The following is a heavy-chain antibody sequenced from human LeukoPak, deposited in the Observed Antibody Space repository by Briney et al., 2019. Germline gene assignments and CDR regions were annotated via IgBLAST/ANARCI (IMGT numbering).Heavy chain of an antibody. Sequence: SETLSLTCTVSGGSISSSSYYWGWIRQPPGKGLEWIGSIYYSGSTYYNPSLKSRVTISVDTSKNQFSLKLSSVTAADTAVYYCARFTPDFWSGSCWFDPWGQGTLVTVSS. J-gene: IGHJ5*02. CDR3: ARFTPDFWSGSCWFDP. CDR1: GGSISSSSYY. V-gene: IGHV4-39*07. CDR2: IYYSGST. D-gene: IGHD3-3*01.